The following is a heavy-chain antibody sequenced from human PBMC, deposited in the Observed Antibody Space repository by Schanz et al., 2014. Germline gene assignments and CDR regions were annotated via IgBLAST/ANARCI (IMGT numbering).Heavy chain of an antibody. V-gene: IGHV3-11*06. CDR2: ISSSSSYI. CDR3: ARDRGYCSGGSCLTFDY. D-gene: IGHD2-15*01. J-gene: IGHJ4*02. CDR1: GFTFSDHY. Sequence: GGSLRLSCAASGFTFSDHYMDWVRQAPGKGLEWVSSISSSSSYIYYADSVKGRFTISRDNSKNTLYLQMNTLRAEDTAVYYCARDRGYCSGGSCLTFDYWGQGTLVTVSS.